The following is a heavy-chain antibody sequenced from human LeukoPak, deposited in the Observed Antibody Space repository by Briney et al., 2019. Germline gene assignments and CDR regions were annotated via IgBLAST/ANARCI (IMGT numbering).Heavy chain of an antibody. D-gene: IGHD5-18*01. CDR3: ARERGYSYGYGDY. Sequence: KPGGSLRLSCAASGFTFSSYNMNWVRQAPGKGLEWVSSISSSSSYIYYADSVKGRFTISRDNAKNSLYLQMNSLRAEDTAVYYCARERGYSYGYGDYWGREPWSPSPQ. J-gene: IGHJ4*02. CDR1: GFTFSSYN. V-gene: IGHV3-21*01. CDR2: ISSSSSYI.